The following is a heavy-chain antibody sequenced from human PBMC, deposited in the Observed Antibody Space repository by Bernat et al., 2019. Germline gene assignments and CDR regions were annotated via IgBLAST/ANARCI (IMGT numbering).Heavy chain of an antibody. J-gene: IGHJ4*02. CDR2: INKGNSHTT. V-gene: IGHV3-72*01. D-gene: IGHD1-26*01. Sequence: ELHLVESGGGLVQPGGSLRLSCAASGFMFSDHYMDWVRQAPGKGLEWLGRINKGNSHTTEYAASVKGRFTVSRDDSRNSLFLQLNSLSAEDTAVYYCARSTSGSILDYWGQGTLVTVSS. CDR1: GFMFSDHY. CDR3: ARSTSGSILDY.